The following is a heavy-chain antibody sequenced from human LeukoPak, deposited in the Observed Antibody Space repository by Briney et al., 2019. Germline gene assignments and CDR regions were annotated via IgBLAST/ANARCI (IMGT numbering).Heavy chain of an antibody. CDR3: TKPISGGLAVTADWFHP. CDR1: GFAYSFYA. V-gene: IGHV3-23*01. J-gene: IGHJ5*01. Sequence: TGGSLRLFCAASGFAYSFYAMIWLRQPPGKGLEWVSTINANSGTTSYAASVRGRFTISRDNSKNTLYLQVNTLRADDTATYYCTKPISGGLAVTADWFHPWGQGTLVVVSS. D-gene: IGHD6-19*01. CDR2: INANSGTT.